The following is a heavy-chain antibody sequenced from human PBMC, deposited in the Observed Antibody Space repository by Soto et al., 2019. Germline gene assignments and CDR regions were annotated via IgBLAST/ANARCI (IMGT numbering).Heavy chain of an antibody. V-gene: IGHV4-39*01. J-gene: IGHJ5*02. CDR2: IYYSGST. CDR1: GGTISSSGDY. Sequence: SQTMSLTYSVAGGTISSSGDYWGRIRKPPGKGLEWIGSIYYSGSTYYNPSLKSRVTISVDTSKNQFSLKLSSVTAADTAVYYCAGPKIAFYDWLDPLGHGTLVTVSS. D-gene: IGHD3-3*02. CDR3: AGPKIAFYDWLDP.